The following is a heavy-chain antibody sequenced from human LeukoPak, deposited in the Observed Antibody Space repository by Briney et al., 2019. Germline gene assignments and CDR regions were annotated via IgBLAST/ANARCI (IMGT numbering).Heavy chain of an antibody. V-gene: IGHV3-23*01. Sequence: AGGSLRLSCAASGFTFSSYAMSWVRQAPGKGLEWVSAISGSGGSTYYADSVKGRFTISRDNSKNTLYLQMNSLRAEDTAVYYCAKDAKAIFGVAHWPDYWGQGTLVTVSS. J-gene: IGHJ4*02. CDR2: ISGSGGST. D-gene: IGHD3-3*01. CDR3: AKDAKAIFGVAHWPDY. CDR1: GFTFSSYA.